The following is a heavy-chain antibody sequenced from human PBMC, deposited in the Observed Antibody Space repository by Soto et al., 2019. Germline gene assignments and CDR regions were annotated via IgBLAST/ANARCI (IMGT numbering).Heavy chain of an antibody. Sequence: QVQLQESGPGLVKPSQTLSLTCTVSGGSINSRGFYWTWIRQHPGKGLEWIGYIYYSGTTYYNPSLKSRVTISPDTSQNQFSLKLDSVTAADTAVYYCARAYSSWYWDFWGQGTLVTVSS. CDR2: IYYSGTT. CDR1: GGSINSRGFY. V-gene: IGHV4-31*03. J-gene: IGHJ4*02. CDR3: ARAYSSWYWDF. D-gene: IGHD6-13*01.